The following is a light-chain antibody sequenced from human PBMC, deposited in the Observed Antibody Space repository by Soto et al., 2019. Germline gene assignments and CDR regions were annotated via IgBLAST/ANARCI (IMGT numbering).Light chain of an antibody. J-gene: IGKJ2*01. V-gene: IGKV3D-15*02. Sequence: IVMPQSPAPLSVSPGESAPLSGRASQSVSSNLAWYPQKPGQAPRLLIYGTSTRATGIPDRFSGRESGTDVTLTITTLEPEESAVYFCQQYASSPYTFGQGTKVDIK. CDR2: GTS. CDR1: QSVSSN. CDR3: QQYASSPYT.